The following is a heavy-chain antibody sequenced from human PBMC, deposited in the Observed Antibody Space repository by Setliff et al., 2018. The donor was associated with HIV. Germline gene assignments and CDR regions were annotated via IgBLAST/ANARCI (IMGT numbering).Heavy chain of an antibody. Sequence: PSETLSLTCTVSGGSISSYYWSWIRQPAGKGLEWIGHIYTGGSTNYNPSLKSRVTMSVDTSKNRFSLKLSSVTAADTAVYYCARDVPWGDYYYYMDVWGKGTTVTVSS. D-gene: IGHD3-16*01. CDR1: GGSISSYY. CDR2: IYTGGST. CDR3: ARDVPWGDYYYYMDV. V-gene: IGHV4-4*07. J-gene: IGHJ6*03.